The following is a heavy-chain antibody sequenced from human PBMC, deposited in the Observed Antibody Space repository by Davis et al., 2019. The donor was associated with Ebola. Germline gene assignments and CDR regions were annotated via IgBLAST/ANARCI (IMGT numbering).Heavy chain of an antibody. J-gene: IGHJ6*02. D-gene: IGHD6-19*01. Sequence: HSQTLSLTCAISGDSVSTNSGAWSWIRQSPSRGLEWLGRTYYSSKWYNDYAVSVKSRITINPDTSKNQFSLLLNSVTPEDTAIYYCARGWFRSGMDVWGQGTTVTVSS. CDR3: ARGWFRSGMDV. CDR1: GDSVSTNSGA. CDR2: TYYSSKWYN. V-gene: IGHV6-1*01.